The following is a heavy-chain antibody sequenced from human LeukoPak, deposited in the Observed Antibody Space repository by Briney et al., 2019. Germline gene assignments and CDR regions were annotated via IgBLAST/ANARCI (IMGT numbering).Heavy chain of an antibody. CDR2: ISSSGSTI. CDR1: GFTFSDYY. CDR3: ARGRDGYNSGAFDI. D-gene: IGHD5-24*01. V-gene: IGHV3-11*04. Sequence: PGGSLRLSCAASGFTFSDYYMSWIRQAPGKGLEWVSYISSSGSTIYYADSVKGRFTISRDSAKNSLYLQMNCLRAEDTAVHSCARGRDGYNSGAFDIWGQGTMVTVSS. J-gene: IGHJ3*02.